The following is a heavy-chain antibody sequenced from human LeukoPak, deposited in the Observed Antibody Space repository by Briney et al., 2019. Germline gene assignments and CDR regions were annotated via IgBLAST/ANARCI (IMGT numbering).Heavy chain of an antibody. Sequence: LETLSLTCTMSGGAFTSYFWSWIRQPPGKGLEWIGYIYYSGSNSGSTNYHPSLKSRVTISLDTSKKLYSLKVRSVTAADSAVYYCARRAIVDWYFDLWGRGTLVTVSS. CDR2: IYYSGSNSGST. CDR1: GGAFTSYF. CDR3: ARRAIVDWYFDL. D-gene: IGHD1-26*01. J-gene: IGHJ2*01. V-gene: IGHV4-59*01.